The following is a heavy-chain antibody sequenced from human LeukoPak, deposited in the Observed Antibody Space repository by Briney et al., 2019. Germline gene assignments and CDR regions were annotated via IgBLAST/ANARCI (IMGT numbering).Heavy chain of an antibody. V-gene: IGHV1-69*04. CDR1: RGTFSRYA. J-gene: IGHJ6*02. Sequence: AASVKVSSEASRGTFSRYAISWGRQAPGQGVEWMGSIIPILGIANYAQKFQSRVTITADKSTSTAYMELSSLRSEETAVYYCARDQYGDYEQYYYGMDVWGQGTAVTVSS. CDR3: ARDQYGDYEQYYYGMDV. CDR2: IIPILGIA. D-gene: IGHD4-17*01.